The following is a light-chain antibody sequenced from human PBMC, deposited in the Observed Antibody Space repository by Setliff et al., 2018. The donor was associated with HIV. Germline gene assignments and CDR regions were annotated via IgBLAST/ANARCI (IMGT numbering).Light chain of an antibody. J-gene: IGLJ1*01. Sequence: HSVLTQPASVSGSPGQSIAISCSGSSSDVGSYNFVSWYQQHPGKAPQVIIYDVSRRPSGVSSRFSGSKSGNTASLTISGLQAEDQADYYCCSYTSSLTYVFGTGT. CDR3: CSYTSSLTYV. CDR2: DVS. CDR1: SSDVGSYNF. V-gene: IGLV2-14*03.